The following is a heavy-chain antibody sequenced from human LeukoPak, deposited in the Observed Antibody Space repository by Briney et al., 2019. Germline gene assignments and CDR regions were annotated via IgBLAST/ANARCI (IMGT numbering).Heavy chain of an antibody. CDR1: VCTFSSYA. V-gene: IGHV1-69*13. J-gene: IGHJ4*02. CDR3: AGTIESSTSLRY. CDR2: IIPIFGTA. Sequence: SVTVSCKASVCTFSSYAISWVRQAPGQGLEWMGGIIPIFGTANYAQKFQGRVTITADDSTSTAYMELSSLRSEDTAVYYCAGTIESSTSLRYWGQGTLVTVSS. D-gene: IGHD2-2*01.